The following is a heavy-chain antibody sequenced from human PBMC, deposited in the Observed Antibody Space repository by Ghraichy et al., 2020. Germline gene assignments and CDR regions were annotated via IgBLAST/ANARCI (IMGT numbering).Heavy chain of an antibody. Sequence: SETLSLTCTVSGGSISSSSYYWGWIRQPPGKGLEWIGSIYYSGSTYYNPSLKSRVTISVDTSKNQFSLKLSSVTAADTAVYYCARAMGYSSSWFDPWGQGTLVTVSS. V-gene: IGHV4-39*01. CDR2: IYYSGST. CDR3: ARAMGYSSSWFDP. CDR1: GGSISSSSYY. J-gene: IGHJ5*02. D-gene: IGHD6-13*01.